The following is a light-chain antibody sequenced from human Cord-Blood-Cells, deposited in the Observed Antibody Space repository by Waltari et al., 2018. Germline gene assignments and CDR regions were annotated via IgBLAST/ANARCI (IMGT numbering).Light chain of an antibody. V-gene: IGKV1-39*01. CDR2: AAS. J-gene: IGKJ4*01. CDR1: QSISSY. CDR3: QQSYSTPS. Sequence: DTQMTQSPSSLFASVGERVTIPCRASQSISSYLNWYQQKPGKAPKLLIYAASSLQSGVPSRFSGSGSGTDFTLTISSLQPEDFATYYCQQSYSTPSFGGGTKVEIK.